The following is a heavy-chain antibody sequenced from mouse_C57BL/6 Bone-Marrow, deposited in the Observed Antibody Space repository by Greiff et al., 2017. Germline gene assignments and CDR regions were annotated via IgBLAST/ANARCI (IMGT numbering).Heavy chain of an antibody. V-gene: IGHV1-59*01. CDR1: GYTFTSYW. Sequence: VQLQQPGAELVRPGTSVKLSCKASGYTFTSYWMHWVKQRPGQGLEWIGVIDPSDSYTNYNQKFKGKATLTVDTSSSTAYMQLSSLTSEDSAVYYCARRGYDYHWYFDVWGTGTTVTVSS. D-gene: IGHD2-4*01. CDR3: ARRGYDYHWYFDV. J-gene: IGHJ1*03. CDR2: IDPSDSYT.